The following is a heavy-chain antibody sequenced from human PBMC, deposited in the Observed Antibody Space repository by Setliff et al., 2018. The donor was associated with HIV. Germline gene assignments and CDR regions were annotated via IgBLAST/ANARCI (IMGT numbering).Heavy chain of an antibody. CDR1: GDSINTHS. Sequence: SEPLYLPCTVSGDSINTHSWSWIRQPPGKGLEWIGCISHSSNTNFNPSLNSRVTISLDTSKHQFSLRLTSLTAADTAIYYSARSTVGAGASFPWGRGILVTVSS. CDR2: ISHSSNT. J-gene: IGHJ5*02. D-gene: IGHD1-26*01. CDR3: ARSTVGAGASFP. V-gene: IGHV4-59*11.